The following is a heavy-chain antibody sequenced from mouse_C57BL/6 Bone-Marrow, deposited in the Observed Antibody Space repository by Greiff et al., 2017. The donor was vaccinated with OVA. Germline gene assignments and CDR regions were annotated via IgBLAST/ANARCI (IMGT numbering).Heavy chain of an antibody. CDR1: GYTFTDYE. Sequence: QVQLQQSGAELVRPGASVTLSCKASGYTFTDYEMHWVKQTPVHGLEWIGAIDPETGGTAYNQKFKGKAILTADKSSSTAYMELRSLTSEDSAVYYCTRPYSKRVDYWGQGTTLTVSS. CDR3: TRPYSKRVDY. J-gene: IGHJ2*01. CDR2: IDPETGGT. D-gene: IGHD2-5*01. V-gene: IGHV1-15*01.